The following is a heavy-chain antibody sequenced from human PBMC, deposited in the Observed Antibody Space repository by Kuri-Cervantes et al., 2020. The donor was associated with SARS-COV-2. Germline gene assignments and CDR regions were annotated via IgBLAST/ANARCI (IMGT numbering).Heavy chain of an antibody. CDR3: ARAQLRFLEWSFDY. CDR1: GESFSGYY. CDR2: VNHSGST. V-gene: IGHV4-34*01. Sequence: SETLSLTCAVYGESFSGYYWTWIRQSPGKGLEWTGEVNHSGSTNYNPSLKSRVTISVDTSKNQFSLKLSSVTAADTAVYYCARAQLRFLEWSFDYWGQGTLVTVSS. D-gene: IGHD3-3*01. J-gene: IGHJ4*02.